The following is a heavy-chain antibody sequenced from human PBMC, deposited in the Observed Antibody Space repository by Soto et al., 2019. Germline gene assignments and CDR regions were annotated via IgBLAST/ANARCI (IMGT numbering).Heavy chain of an antibody. CDR3: ADAPVDSSSWPHAFDI. V-gene: IGHV4-31*03. Sequence: SETLSLTCTVSGGSISSGGYYWSWIRQHPGKGLEWIGYIYYSGSTYYNPSLKSRVTISVDTSKNQFSLKLSSVTAADTAVYYCADAPVDSSSWPHAFDIWGQGTMVTVSS. CDR1: GGSISSGGYY. CDR2: IYYSGST. D-gene: IGHD6-13*01. J-gene: IGHJ3*02.